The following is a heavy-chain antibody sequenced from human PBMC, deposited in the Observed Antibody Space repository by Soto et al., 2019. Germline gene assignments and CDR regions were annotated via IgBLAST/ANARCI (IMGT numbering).Heavy chain of an antibody. Sequence: SQTLSLTCVISGDSVSSNSAAWNWIRQSPSRGLEWLGRTYYRSKWYNDYAVSVKSRITINPDTSKNQFSLQLNSVTPEDTAVYYCARDWSYSGSYYYYYGMDVWGQGTTVTVSS. CDR1: GDSVSSNSAA. J-gene: IGHJ6*02. CDR3: ARDWSYSGSYYYYYGMDV. V-gene: IGHV6-1*01. CDR2: TYYRSKWYN. D-gene: IGHD1-26*01.